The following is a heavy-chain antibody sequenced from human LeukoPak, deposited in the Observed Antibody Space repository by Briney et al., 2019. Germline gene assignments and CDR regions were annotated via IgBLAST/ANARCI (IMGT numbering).Heavy chain of an antibody. V-gene: IGHV3-30*18. CDR1: GFTFSSYG. CDR3: AKVVAAAVPPVDY. J-gene: IGHJ4*02. D-gene: IGHD6-13*01. Sequence: GGSLRLSCAASGFTFSSYGMHWVRQAPGKGLERVAVISYDGSNKYYADSVKGRFTISRDNSKNTLYLQMNSLRAEDTAVYYCAKVVAAAVPPVDYWGQGTLVTVSS. CDR2: ISYDGSNK.